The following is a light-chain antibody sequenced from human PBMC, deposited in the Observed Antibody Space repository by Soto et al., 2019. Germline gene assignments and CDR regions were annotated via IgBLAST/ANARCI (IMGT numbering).Light chain of an antibody. CDR3: AAWDDRLNGV. Sequence: QSVLTQPPSASGTPGQRVTISCSGSSSNIGSNTVNWYQQLPGTAPKLHIYSNNQRPSGVPDRFSGSKSGTSASLAISGLQSEDEADYYCAAWDDRLNGVFGGGTKLTVL. J-gene: IGLJ3*02. CDR2: SNN. CDR1: SSNIGSNT. V-gene: IGLV1-44*01.